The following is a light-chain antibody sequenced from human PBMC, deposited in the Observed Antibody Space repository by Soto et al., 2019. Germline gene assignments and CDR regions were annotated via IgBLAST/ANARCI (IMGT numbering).Light chain of an antibody. CDR2: GNT. CDR1: SSNIGAGYD. J-gene: IGLJ2*01. CDR3: QSYGSSLSGVV. V-gene: IGLV1-40*01. Sequence: QSVLTQPPSVSGAPGQMVTISCTGSSSNIGAGYDVHWYQQLPGTAPKLLIYGNTNRPSGVPDRFSASKSGTSASLAITGLQAEDEADYYCQSYGSSLSGVVFGGGTKVTVL.